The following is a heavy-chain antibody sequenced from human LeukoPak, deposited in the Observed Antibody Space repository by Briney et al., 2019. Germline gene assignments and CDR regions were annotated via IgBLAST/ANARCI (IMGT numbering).Heavy chain of an antibody. CDR1: TFTFSSYN. V-gene: IGHV3-48*02. D-gene: IGHD2-21*01. Sequence: GGSLRLSCAASTFTFSSYNMNWVRQPPGKGLEWVSYISSSSSTIYYADSVKGRFTISRDNARNPLYLQMDSLRDEDTAVYYCARSPPFAYYFDFWGQGTLVTVSS. CDR3: ARSPPFAYYFDF. CDR2: ISSSSSTI. J-gene: IGHJ4*02.